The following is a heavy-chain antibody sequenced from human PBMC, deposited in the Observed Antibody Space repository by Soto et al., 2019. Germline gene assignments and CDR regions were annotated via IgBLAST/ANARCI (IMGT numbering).Heavy chain of an antibody. D-gene: IGHD1-20*01. V-gene: IGHV3-9*01. CDR1: GFTFDDYA. Sequence: GGSLRLSCAASGFTFDDYAMHWVRQAPGKGLEWVSGISWNSGSIGYADSVKGRFTISRDNAKNSLYLQMNSLRAEDTALYYCAKACRYNWFDPWGQGTLVTVSS. CDR3: AKACRYNWFDP. J-gene: IGHJ5*02. CDR2: ISWNSGSI.